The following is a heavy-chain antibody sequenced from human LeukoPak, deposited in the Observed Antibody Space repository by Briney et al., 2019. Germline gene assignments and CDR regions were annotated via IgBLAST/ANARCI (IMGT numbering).Heavy chain of an antibody. CDR2: ISYSGST. V-gene: IGHV4-39*01. CDR1: GGSISRGDYY. J-gene: IGHJ5*02. CDR3: ARHCGCPDSHPLVCGWFDP. Sequence: SETLSLTCTVSGGSISRGDYYWGWIRQPPGKRLEWIGSISYSGSTYYNPSLKSRVTISVDTSKNQFSLKLTSVTAADTTVYYRARHCGCPDSHPLVCGWFDPWGQGTLVTVSS. D-gene: IGHD6-25*01.